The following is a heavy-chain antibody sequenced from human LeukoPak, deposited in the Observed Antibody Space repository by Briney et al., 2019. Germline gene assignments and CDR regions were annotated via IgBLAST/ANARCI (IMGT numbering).Heavy chain of an antibody. CDR3: ARNPGIAAAGHRDYYMDV. J-gene: IGHJ6*03. CDR2: IYYSGST. D-gene: IGHD6-13*01. CDR1: GGSISSYY. Sequence: PSETLSLTCTVSGGSISSYYWSWIRQPPGKGLEWIGYIYYSGSTNYNPSLKSRVTISVDTSKNQFSLKLSSVTAADTAVYYCARNPGIAAAGHRDYYMDVWGKGTTVTISS. V-gene: IGHV4-59*01.